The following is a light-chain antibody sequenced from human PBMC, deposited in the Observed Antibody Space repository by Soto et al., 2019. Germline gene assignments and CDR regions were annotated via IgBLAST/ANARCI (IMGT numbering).Light chain of an antibody. CDR2: SSN. J-gene: IGLJ2*01. Sequence: QAVVTQPPSASGTPGQRVTVSCSGSSTNIGSHTVNWYQQVPGTAPKLLIYSSNLRPSGVPDRFSGSKSGTSASLAISGLQSEGEADYCCAGLDDSLNGVVFGGGTKLTVL. CDR1: STNIGSHT. V-gene: IGLV1-44*01. CDR3: AGLDDSLNGVV.